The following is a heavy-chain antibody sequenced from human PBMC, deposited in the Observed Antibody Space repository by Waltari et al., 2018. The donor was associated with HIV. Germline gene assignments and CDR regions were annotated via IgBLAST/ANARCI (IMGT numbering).Heavy chain of an antibody. J-gene: IGHJ4*02. Sequence: EVQLVQSGAEVKKPGESLTISCKGSGYIFTNYWIGWVRQMPGKGLEWMGIIYPGDSDTRYSPSFEGQVTISADKSINTAYVHWSSLKASDTAIYYCVRHSPGTSSWPFDYWGQGALVTVSP. CDR1: GYIFTNYW. V-gene: IGHV5-51*01. D-gene: IGHD2-2*01. CDR2: IYPGDSDT. CDR3: VRHSPGTSSWPFDY.